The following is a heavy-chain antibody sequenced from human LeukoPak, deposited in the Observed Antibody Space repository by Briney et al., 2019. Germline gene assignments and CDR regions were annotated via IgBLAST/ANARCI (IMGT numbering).Heavy chain of an antibody. CDR1: GFTFSSYA. V-gene: IGHV3-23*01. CDR3: AKVSGGGYIVVVPAAAIDY. D-gene: IGHD2-2*01. CDR2: ISGSGGST. J-gene: IGHJ4*02. Sequence: PGGSLRLSCAASGFTFSSYAMSWVRQAPGKGLEWVSAISGSGGSTYYADSVRGRFTISRDNSNNTLYLQMNSLRAEDTAVYYCAKVSGGGYIVVVPAAAIDYWGQGTLVTVSS.